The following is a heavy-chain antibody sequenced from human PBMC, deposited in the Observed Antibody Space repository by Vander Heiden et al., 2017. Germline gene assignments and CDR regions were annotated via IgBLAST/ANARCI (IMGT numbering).Heavy chain of an antibody. CDR1: GFPFSSYW. D-gene: IGHD5-18*01. V-gene: IGHV3-7*01. CDR3: ARERIQLWSDY. CDR2: IKQDGSEK. J-gene: IGHJ4*02. Sequence: EVRLVESGGGLVKTGGSLRLSCAASGFPFSSYWMSWVRQAPGKGLEWVANIKQDGSEKYYVDSVKGRFTISRDNAKNSLYLQMNSLRAEDTAVYYCARERIQLWSDYWGQGTLVTVSS.